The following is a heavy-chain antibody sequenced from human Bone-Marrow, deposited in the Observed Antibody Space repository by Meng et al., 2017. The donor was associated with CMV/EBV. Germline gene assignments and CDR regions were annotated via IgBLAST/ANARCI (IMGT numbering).Heavy chain of an antibody. CDR1: GYMFNTHG. D-gene: IGHD6-6*01. V-gene: IGHV1-18*01. CDR2: ISVYNGNT. Sequence: QVQLVQSGAEVKKPGASVKVSCKASGYMFNTHGISWVRQAPGQGLEWMGWISVYNGNTKYAQTVQGRVTMTTDTSTSTVYMELTSLRSDDTAVYYCARDKIAVRPGWFDPWGQGTLVTVSS. J-gene: IGHJ5*02. CDR3: ARDKIAVRPGWFDP.